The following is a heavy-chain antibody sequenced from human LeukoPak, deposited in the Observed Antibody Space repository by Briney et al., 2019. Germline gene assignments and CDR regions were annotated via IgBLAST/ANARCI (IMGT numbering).Heavy chain of an antibody. CDR3: ARGLGYCTSTTCLLPFDY. V-gene: IGHV3-23*01. CDR2: ISGSGGST. D-gene: IGHD2-2*01. Sequence: PGGSLRLSCAASGFTFSSYAMSWVRQAPGKGLEWVSAISGSGGSTYYADSVKGRFTISRDNSKNTLYLQMNSLRAEDTAMYYCARGLGYCTSTTCLLPFDYWGQGTPVTVSS. J-gene: IGHJ4*02. CDR1: GFTFSSYA.